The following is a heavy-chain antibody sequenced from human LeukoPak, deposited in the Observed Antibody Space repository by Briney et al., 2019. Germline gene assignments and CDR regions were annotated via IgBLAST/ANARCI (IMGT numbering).Heavy chain of an antibody. CDR2: ISGSGGST. CDR1: GFTFSSYA. D-gene: IGHD2-2*01. CDR3: AKAVGYCSSTSCPNYYYGMDV. V-gene: IGHV3-23*01. J-gene: IGHJ6*02. Sequence: GGSLRLSCAASGFTFSSYAMSWVRQAPGKGLEWVSAISGSGGSTYYADSVKGRFTISRDNSKNTLYLQMNSLRADDTAVYYYAKAVGYCSSTSCPNYYYGMDVWGQGTTVTVSS.